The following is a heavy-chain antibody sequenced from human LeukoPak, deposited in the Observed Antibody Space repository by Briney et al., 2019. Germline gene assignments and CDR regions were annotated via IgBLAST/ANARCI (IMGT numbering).Heavy chain of an antibody. V-gene: IGHV3-33*01. J-gene: IGHJ4*02. CDR3: ARDWKTNSFDY. D-gene: IGHD1-1*01. Sequence: GGSLRLSCAASGLTFSNYGMHWVRQAPGKGLEWVALIWSDGSTQDYADSVKGRFTISRDNSKNTLYLQMNSLRAEDTAIYYCARDWKTNSFDYWGQGTLVTVSS. CDR2: IWSDGSTQ. CDR1: GLTFSNYG.